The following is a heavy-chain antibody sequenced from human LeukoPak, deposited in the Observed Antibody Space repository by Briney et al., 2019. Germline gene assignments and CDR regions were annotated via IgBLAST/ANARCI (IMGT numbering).Heavy chain of an antibody. Sequence: SETLSLTCTVSGGSISSSSYYWGWIRQPPGKGLEWIGSIYYSGSTYYNPSLKSRVTISVDTSKNQFSLKLSSVTAADTAVYYCARVSYYDSSGLRYFDYWGQGTLVTVSS. V-gene: IGHV4-39*07. CDR3: ARVSYYDSSGLRYFDY. CDR2: IYYSGST. J-gene: IGHJ4*02. D-gene: IGHD3-22*01. CDR1: GGSISSSSYY.